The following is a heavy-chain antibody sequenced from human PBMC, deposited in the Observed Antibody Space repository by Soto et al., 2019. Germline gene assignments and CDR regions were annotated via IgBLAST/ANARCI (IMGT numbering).Heavy chain of an antibody. CDR2: IIPIFGTA. Sequence: QVQLVQSGAEVKKPGSSVKVSCKASGGTFSSYAISWVRQAPGQGLEWMGGIIPIFGTANYAQRFQGRVTSTADERTSTADMELRSLRSEDTAVYYCARTTADYYSGMDVWGQGTTVTVSS. V-gene: IGHV1-69*12. CDR3: ARTTADYYSGMDV. D-gene: IGHD4-17*01. CDR1: GGTFSSYA. J-gene: IGHJ6*02.